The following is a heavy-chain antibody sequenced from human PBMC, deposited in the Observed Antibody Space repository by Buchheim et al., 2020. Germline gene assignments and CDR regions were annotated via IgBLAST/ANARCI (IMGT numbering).Heavy chain of an antibody. V-gene: IGHV3-7*01. CDR2: INKDGSEK. J-gene: IGHJ6*01. CDR1: GFTFSSYW. Sequence: EVQLVESGGGLVQPGGSLRLSCAASGFTFSSYWMSWVRQAPGKGLEWVANINKDGSEKYYVDPVKGRFTISRDNAKNSLYLQMNSLRAEDTAVYYCARESEIDSSGWYNYYYGMDVWGQGTT. D-gene: IGHD6-19*01. CDR3: ARESEIDSSGWYNYYYGMDV.